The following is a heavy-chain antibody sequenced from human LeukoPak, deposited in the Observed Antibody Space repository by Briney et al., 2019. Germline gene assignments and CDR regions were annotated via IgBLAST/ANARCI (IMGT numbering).Heavy chain of an antibody. CDR2: ISSSSSYI. D-gene: IGHD6-19*01. CDR3: ARDQGSGWLHRHFAFDI. J-gene: IGHJ3*02. V-gene: IGHV3-21*01. Sequence: GGSLRLSCAASGFTFSSYSMNWVRQAPGKGLEWVSSISSSSSYIYYADSVKGRFTISRDNAKNSLYLQMNSLRAEDTAVYYCARDQGSGWLHRHFAFDIWGRGTMVTVSS. CDR1: GFTFSSYS.